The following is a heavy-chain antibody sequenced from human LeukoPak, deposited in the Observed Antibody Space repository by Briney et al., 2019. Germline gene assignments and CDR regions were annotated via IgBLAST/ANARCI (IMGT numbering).Heavy chain of an antibody. J-gene: IGHJ4*02. V-gene: IGHV3-49*03. D-gene: IGHD4-23*01. CDR3: TRDSPTTWDRLYGGGDY. CDR1: GFTFGDYA. Sequence: GRSLRLSCTASGFTFGDYAMSWFRQAPGKGLEWVGFIRSKAYGGTTEYAASVKGRFTISRDDSKSIAYLQMNSLKTEDTAVYYCTRDSPTTWDRLYGGGDYWGQGTLVTVSS. CDR2: IRSKAYGGTT.